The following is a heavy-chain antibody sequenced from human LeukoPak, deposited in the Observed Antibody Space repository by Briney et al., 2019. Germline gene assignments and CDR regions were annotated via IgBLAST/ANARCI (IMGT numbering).Heavy chain of an antibody. V-gene: IGHV1-18*04. J-gene: IGHJ6*04. CDR2: ISAYNGNT. D-gene: IGHD5-18*01. CDR1: GYTFTSYG. Sequence: ASVKVSCKASGYTFTSYGISWVRQAPGQGLEWIGWISAYNGNTNYAQKLQGRVTMTTDTSTSTAYMELRSLRSDDTAVYYCARERIQLWYPSYYYYGMDVWGKGTTVTVSS. CDR3: ARERIQLWYPSYYYYGMDV.